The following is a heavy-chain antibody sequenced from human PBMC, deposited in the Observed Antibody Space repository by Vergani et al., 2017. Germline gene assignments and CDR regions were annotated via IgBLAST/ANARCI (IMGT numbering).Heavy chain of an antibody. Sequence: EVQLVESGGGLVQPGGSLKLSCAASGFTFSGSAMHWVRQASWKGLEWVGRIRSKANSYATAYAASVKGRFTISRDDSKNTAYLQMNSLKTEDTAVYYCTNDYGDYSRVDYWGQGTLVTVSS. V-gene: IGHV3-73*01. CDR1: GFTFSGSA. D-gene: IGHD4-17*01. CDR3: TNDYGDYSRVDY. J-gene: IGHJ4*02. CDR2: IRSKANSYAT.